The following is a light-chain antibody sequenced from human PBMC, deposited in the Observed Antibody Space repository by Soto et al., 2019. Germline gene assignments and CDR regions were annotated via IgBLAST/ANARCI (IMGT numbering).Light chain of an antibody. V-gene: IGKV3-11*01. Sequence: EILMSQSPATMSVSAGGGATLSSRPSHRVNTYLAWYKQKLGQARRIIIYDASNRATGIPARFSGSGSGTEFTLTISSLEPEDFEVYYCQQRSNWPPLFGGGTKVDI. CDR2: DAS. CDR1: HRVNTY. J-gene: IGKJ4*01. CDR3: QQRSNWPPL.